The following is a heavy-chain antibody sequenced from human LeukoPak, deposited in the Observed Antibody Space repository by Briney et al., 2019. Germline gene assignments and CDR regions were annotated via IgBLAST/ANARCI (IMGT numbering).Heavy chain of an antibody. J-gene: IGHJ5*02. CDR2: IYYSGST. CDR3: ARTGSVGATFWFDP. Sequence: PSETLSLTCTVSGGSISSSSYYWGWIRQPPGKGLEWLGSIYYSGSTYYNPSLKSRVTISVDTSKNQFSLKLNSVTAADTAVYYCARTGSVGATFWFDPWGQGTLVTVSS. V-gene: IGHV4-39*01. CDR1: GGSISSSSYY. D-gene: IGHD1-26*01.